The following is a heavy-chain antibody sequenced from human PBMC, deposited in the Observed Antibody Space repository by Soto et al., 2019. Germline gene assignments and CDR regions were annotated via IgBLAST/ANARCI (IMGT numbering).Heavy chain of an antibody. Sequence: QVQLVQYGAEVKKPGSSVKVSCKASGGTFSSYAISWVRQSPGQGLEWMGGLIPIFGTANYAQKCQGRVTSAADESTSTAYMELSSLRSDDTAVYYCARAGVPFGYCSSTSCYLGWWGQGPLVTVSS. J-gene: IGHJ4*02. CDR2: LIPIFGTA. CDR1: GGTFSSYA. CDR3: ARAGVPFGYCSSTSCYLGW. D-gene: IGHD2-2*03. V-gene: IGHV1-69*01.